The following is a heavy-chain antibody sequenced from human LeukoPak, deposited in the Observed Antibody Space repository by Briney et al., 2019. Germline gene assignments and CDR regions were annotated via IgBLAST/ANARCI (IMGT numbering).Heavy chain of an antibody. CDR2: INNDGSYS. V-gene: IGHV3-74*01. CDR3: ARVSGLGMNEYLQH. CDR1: GLTFSNSW. D-gene: IGHD3-10*01. J-gene: IGHJ1*01. Sequence: PGGSLRLSCAASGLTFSNSWMHWVRQAPGKGLVWVSRINNDGSYSSYAGSVKGRFTISRDNAKNTLYLQMNSLRAEDTAVYFCARVSGLGMNEYLQHWGQGTLVTVSS.